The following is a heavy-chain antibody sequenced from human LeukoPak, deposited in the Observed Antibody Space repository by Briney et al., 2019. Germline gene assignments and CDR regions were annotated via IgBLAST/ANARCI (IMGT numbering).Heavy chain of an antibody. Sequence: GGSLRLSCAASGFTFSDYEMNWVRQAPGKGLEWVSYISSSASIIYYSDSVKGRFTISRDNAKNSLYLQLNSLRAEDTAVYYCARGYSGYEYFDYWGQGTLVTVSS. CDR2: ISSSASII. CDR3: ARGYSGYEYFDY. D-gene: IGHD5-12*01. V-gene: IGHV3-48*03. CDR1: GFTFSDYE. J-gene: IGHJ4*02.